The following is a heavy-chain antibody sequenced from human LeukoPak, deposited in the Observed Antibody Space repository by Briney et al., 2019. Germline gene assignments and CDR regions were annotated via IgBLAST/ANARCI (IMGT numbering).Heavy chain of an antibody. Sequence: ASVKISCKASGYTFTRNYMHWVRQAPGQGLEGMGVIHPSGSSTNYAQKFQGRVTMTKDTSTSTVYIELSSLRSEDTAVYYCARMDMDTAMVTNYLDHWGQGTLVTVSS. CDR3: ARMDMDTAMVTNYLDH. D-gene: IGHD5-18*01. CDR2: IHPSGSST. J-gene: IGHJ4*02. CDR1: GYTFTRNY. V-gene: IGHV1-46*01.